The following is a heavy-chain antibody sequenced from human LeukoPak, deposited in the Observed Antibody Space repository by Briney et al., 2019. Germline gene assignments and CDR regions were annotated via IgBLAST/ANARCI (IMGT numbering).Heavy chain of an antibody. Sequence: PSETLSLTCTVSGGSISSYYWNWIRQPPGKGLEWIGYIYYNSGRTNYNPSLKSRVTISVDTSKNQFSLKLSSVTAADTAVYYCARRGPYSSGWAIDFDYWGQGTLVTVSS. CDR3: ARRGPYSSGWAIDFDY. CDR2: IYYNSGRT. J-gene: IGHJ4*02. D-gene: IGHD6-19*01. V-gene: IGHV4-59*08. CDR1: GGSISSYY.